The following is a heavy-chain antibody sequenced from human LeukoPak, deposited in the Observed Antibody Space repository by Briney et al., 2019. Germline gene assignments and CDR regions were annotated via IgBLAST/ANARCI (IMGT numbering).Heavy chain of an antibody. D-gene: IGHD3-10*01. CDR1: GFTFSSYG. Sequence: GGSLRLSCAASGFTFSSYGMHWVRQAPGKGLEWVAVISYDGSNKYYADSVKGRFTISRDNSKNTLYLQMNSLRSDDTAVYYCARTYYYGSGSYYFDYWGQGTLVTVSS. J-gene: IGHJ4*02. CDR3: ARTYYYGSGSYYFDY. V-gene: IGHV3-30*03. CDR2: ISYDGSNK.